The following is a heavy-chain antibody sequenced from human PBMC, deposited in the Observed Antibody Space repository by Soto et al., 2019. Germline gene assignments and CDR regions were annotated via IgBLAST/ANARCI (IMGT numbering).Heavy chain of an antibody. CDR1: GYTSTGYY. V-gene: IGHV1-2*02. D-gene: IGHD3-10*01. CDR3: ARTVHGSGSYYNANNWFDP. Sequence: ASVKVSCKASGYTSTGYYMHWVRQAPGQGLEWMGWINPNSGGTNYAQKFQGRVTMTRDTSISTAYMELSRLRSDDTAVYYCARTVHGSGSYYNANNWFDPWGQGTLVTVS. J-gene: IGHJ5*02. CDR2: INPNSGGT.